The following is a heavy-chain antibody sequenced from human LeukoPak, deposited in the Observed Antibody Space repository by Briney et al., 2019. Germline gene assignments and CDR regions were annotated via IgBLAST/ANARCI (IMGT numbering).Heavy chain of an antibody. CDR1: VDFMKRMYHF. J-gene: IGHJ3*02. D-gene: IGHD4-17*01. V-gene: IGHV4-39*01. CDR2: IYYTGST. CDR3: ASQPYGDYVGHVIRDGFDI. Sequence: ETLSLTCSVSVDFMKRMYHFGRPICQPPGKVVAWIGCIYYTGSTFYNPSLTSRVTISVDTSKNQFSLILNSVTAADTAVYYCASQPYGDYVGHVIRDGFDIWGPGTMVTVSS.